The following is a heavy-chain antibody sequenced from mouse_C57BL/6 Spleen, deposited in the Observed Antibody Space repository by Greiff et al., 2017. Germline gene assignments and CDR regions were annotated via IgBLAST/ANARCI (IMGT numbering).Heavy chain of an antibody. CDR3: ATTPLGY. J-gene: IGHJ4*01. V-gene: IGHV1-26*01. Sequence: VQLQQSGPELVKPGASVKISCKASGYTFTDYYMNWVKQSHGKSLEWIGDINPNNGGTSYNQKFKGKATLTVDKSSSTAYMELRSLTSEDSAVYYCATTPLGYWGQGTSVTVSS. CDR2: INPNNGGT. CDR1: GYTFTDYY. D-gene: IGHD2-1*01.